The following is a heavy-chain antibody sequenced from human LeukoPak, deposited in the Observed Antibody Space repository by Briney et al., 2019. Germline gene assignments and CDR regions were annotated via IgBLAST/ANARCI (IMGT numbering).Heavy chain of an antibody. CDR3: ARDSSGWTYFDY. CDR1: GFTFSSYS. CDR2: ISSTTSYI. Sequence: GGSLRLSCAASGFTFSSYSMNWVRQAPGKGLEWVSSISSTTSYIYYADSVRGRFTISRDNAKNSLYLQMNSLRAEDTAVYYCARDSSGWTYFDYWGRGTLVTVSS. D-gene: IGHD6-19*01. J-gene: IGHJ4*02. V-gene: IGHV3-21*06.